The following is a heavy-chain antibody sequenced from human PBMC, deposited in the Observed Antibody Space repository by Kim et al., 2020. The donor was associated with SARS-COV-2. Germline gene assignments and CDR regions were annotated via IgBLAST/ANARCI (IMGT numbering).Heavy chain of an antibody. Sequence: GGSLRLSCAASGFTFSSYGMHWVRQAPGKGLVWVSRINSDGSSTSYADSVKGRFTISRDNAKNTLYLQMNSLRAEDTAVYYCATLDVLLWFGDNSDGYWGQGTLVTVSS. CDR2: INSDGSST. CDR3: ATLDVLLWFGDNSDGY. D-gene: IGHD3-10*01. J-gene: IGHJ4*02. V-gene: IGHV3-74*01. CDR1: GFTFSSYG.